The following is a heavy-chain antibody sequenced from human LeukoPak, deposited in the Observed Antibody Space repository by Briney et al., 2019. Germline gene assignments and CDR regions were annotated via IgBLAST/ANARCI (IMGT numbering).Heavy chain of an antibody. D-gene: IGHD3-10*01. V-gene: IGHV4-4*09. CDR3: ARLWSRAFDT. CDR1: GGSISSYY. CDR2: IYTSGST. Sequence: SETLSLTCTVSGGSISSYYWSWIRQPPGKGLEWIGYIYTSGSTNYNPSLKSRVTISVDTSKNQFSLKLSSVTAADTAVYYCARLWSRAFDTWGQGTMVTVSS. J-gene: IGHJ3*02.